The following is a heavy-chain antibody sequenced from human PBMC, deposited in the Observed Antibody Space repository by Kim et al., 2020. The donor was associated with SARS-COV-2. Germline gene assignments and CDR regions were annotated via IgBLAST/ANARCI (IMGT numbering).Heavy chain of an antibody. V-gene: IGHV4-39*01. D-gene: IGHD6-13*01. J-gene: IGHJ6*02. Sequence: LKSRVAISVDTSKNQFSLKLSSVTAADTAVYYCARSPGIAAAGISYGMDVWGQGTTVTVSS. CDR3: ARSPGIAAAGISYGMDV.